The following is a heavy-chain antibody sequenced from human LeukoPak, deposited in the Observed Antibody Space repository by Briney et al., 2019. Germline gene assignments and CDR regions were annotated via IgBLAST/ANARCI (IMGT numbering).Heavy chain of an antibody. V-gene: IGHV4-38-2*02. J-gene: IGHJ5*02. D-gene: IGHD3-9*01. CDR2: IYHSGST. CDR1: GYSISSGYY. Sequence: PETLSLTCAVSGYSISSGYYWGWIRQPPGKGLEWIGSIYHSGSTYYNPSLKSRVTISVDTSKNQFSLKLSSVTAADTAVYYCARDRGLFYDILTGYLNWFDPWGQGTLVTVSS. CDR3: ARDRGLFYDILTGYLNWFDP.